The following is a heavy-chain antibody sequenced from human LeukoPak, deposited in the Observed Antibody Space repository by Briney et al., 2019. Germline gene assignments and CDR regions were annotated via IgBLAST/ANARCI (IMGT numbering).Heavy chain of an antibody. V-gene: IGHV3-21*01. Sequence: GGSLRLSCAASGFTFNTYTMNWVRQAPGKGLEWVSSITASSTAIYSADSVKGRFTISRDNAKNSLYLQMNSLRAEDTAVYYCAELGITMIGGVWGKGTTVTISS. D-gene: IGHD3-10*02. CDR2: ITASSTAI. J-gene: IGHJ6*04. CDR3: AELGITMIGGV. CDR1: GFTFNTYT.